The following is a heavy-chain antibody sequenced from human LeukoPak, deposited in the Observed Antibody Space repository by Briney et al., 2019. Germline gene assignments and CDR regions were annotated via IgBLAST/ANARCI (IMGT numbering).Heavy chain of an antibody. Sequence: SQTLSLTCTVSGGSINSGSYYWCWIRQPAGKVLEWIGRIFTSGSTNYNPSLNSRATMSLDTPNNQFSLKLSSVTAADTAVYYCARAVLWFGVYYYMDVWGKGTTVTISS. J-gene: IGHJ6*03. D-gene: IGHD3-10*01. CDR1: GGSINSGSYY. CDR3: ARAVLWFGVYYYMDV. CDR2: IFTSGST. V-gene: IGHV4-61*02.